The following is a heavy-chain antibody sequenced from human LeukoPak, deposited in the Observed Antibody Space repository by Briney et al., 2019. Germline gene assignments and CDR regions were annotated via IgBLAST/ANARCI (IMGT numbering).Heavy chain of an antibody. Sequence: GASVKVSCKASGYTFTKYGFNWVRQAPGQGLEWMGNSAYNGNTNYAQKFQDRVTMTTGTSTSTAYMELRSLRSDDTAVYYCARYNSMFRGVTTSDYWGQGTLVTVSS. V-gene: IGHV1-18*01. CDR3: ARYNSMFRGVTTSDY. CDR1: GYTFTKYG. D-gene: IGHD3-10*01. CDR2: SAYNGNT. J-gene: IGHJ4*02.